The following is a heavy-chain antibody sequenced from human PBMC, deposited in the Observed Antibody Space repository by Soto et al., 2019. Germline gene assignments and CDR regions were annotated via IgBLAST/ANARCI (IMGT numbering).Heavy chain of an antibody. V-gene: IGHV3-64*01. D-gene: IGHD6-13*01. CDR2: ISSNGGST. Sequence: GGSLRLSCAASGFTFSSYAMHWVRQAPGKGLEYVSAISSNGGSTYYANSVKGRFTISRDNSKNTLYLQMGSLRAEDMAVYYCARTSGYSSSWYGDYWGQGTLVTVSS. J-gene: IGHJ4*02. CDR1: GFTFSSYA. CDR3: ARTSGYSSSWYGDY.